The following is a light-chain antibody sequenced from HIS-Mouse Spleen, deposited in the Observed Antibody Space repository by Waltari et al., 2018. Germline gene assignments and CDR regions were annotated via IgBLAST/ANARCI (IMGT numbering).Light chain of an antibody. V-gene: IGKV3-11*01. J-gene: IGKJ3*01. CDR3: QQRSNWPLIT. CDR2: DAS. Sequence: EIVLTQSPATLSLSPGERATLSCRASQSVSSYLAWYQQKPGQAPRLLIYDASNRATGIPARFSCSGSGTDFTLTISSLEPEDFAVYYCQQRSNWPLITFGPGTKVDIK. CDR1: QSVSSY.